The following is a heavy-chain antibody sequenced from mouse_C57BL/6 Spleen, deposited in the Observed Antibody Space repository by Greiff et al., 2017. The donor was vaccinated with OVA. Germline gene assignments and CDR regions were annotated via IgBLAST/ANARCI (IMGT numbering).Heavy chain of an antibody. CDR1: GFTFSSYA. J-gene: IGHJ3*01. V-gene: IGHV5-4*01. CDR3: ARGDLRRNFFAY. D-gene: IGHD2-12*01. CDR2: ISDGGSYT. Sequence: EVHLVESGGGLVKPGGSLKLSCAASGFTFSSYAMSWVRQTPEKRLEWVATISDGGSYTYYPDNVKGRFTISRDNAKNNLYLQMSHLKSEDTAMYYCARGDLRRNFFAYWGQGTLVTVSA.